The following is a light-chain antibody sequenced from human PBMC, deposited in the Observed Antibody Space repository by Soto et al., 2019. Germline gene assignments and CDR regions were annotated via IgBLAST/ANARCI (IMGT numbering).Light chain of an antibody. CDR1: SSDVGGYNY. Sequence: QSALTQPASVSGSSGQSITISCTGTSSDVGGYNYVSWYQQHSGKAPKLMIYEVTNRPSGVSNRFSGSKSGNTASLTISGLQAEDEAEYYCSSYTRTKTLLFGGGTKLTVL. CDR2: EVT. V-gene: IGLV2-14*01. J-gene: IGLJ2*01. CDR3: SSYTRTKTLL.